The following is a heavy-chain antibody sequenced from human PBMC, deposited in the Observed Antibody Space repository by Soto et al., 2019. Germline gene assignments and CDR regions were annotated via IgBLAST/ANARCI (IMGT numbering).Heavy chain of an antibody. CDR1: GFTFSSYA. J-gene: IGHJ4*02. CDR3: ARGPSSLTRFDY. D-gene: IGHD2-2*01. CDR2: ISYEGSNK. V-gene: IGHV3-30-3*01. Sequence: QVQLVESGGGVVQPGRSLRLSCAASGFTFSSYAMHWVRQAPGKGLERVAVISYEGSNKYYADSVKGRFTISRDNSKNTLYLQMNSLRAEDTAVYYCARGPSSLTRFDYWGQGTLVTVSA.